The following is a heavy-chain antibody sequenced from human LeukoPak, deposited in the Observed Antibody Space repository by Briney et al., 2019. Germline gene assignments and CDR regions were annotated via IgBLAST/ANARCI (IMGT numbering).Heavy chain of an antibody. CDR2: ISHTGSTM. V-gene: IGHV3-48*04. D-gene: IGHD3-16*01. CDR1: GFTFSSYA. J-gene: IGHJ4*02. Sequence: GGSLRLSCAASGFTFSSYAMHWVRQAPGKGLEWVSYISHTGSTMSYADSVKGRFTISRDNARNSLHLQMNSLRAEDTAVYYCVISIPSFGGYWGQGTLVTVSS. CDR3: VISIPSFGGY.